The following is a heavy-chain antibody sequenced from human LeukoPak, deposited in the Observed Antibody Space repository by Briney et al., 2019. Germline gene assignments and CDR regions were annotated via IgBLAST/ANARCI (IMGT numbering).Heavy chain of an antibody. D-gene: IGHD3-10*01. CDR3: ARVPMVRGVIPSYFDY. CDR2: ITSGSTI. J-gene: IGHJ4*02. Sequence: GGSLRPSCAASGFTFSDYYMSWIRQAPGKGLEWVSYITSGSTIYYADSVKGRFTISRDSAKNSLYLQMNSLRAEDTAVYYCARVPMVRGVIPSYFDYWGQGTLVTVSS. V-gene: IGHV3-11*01. CDR1: GFTFSDYY.